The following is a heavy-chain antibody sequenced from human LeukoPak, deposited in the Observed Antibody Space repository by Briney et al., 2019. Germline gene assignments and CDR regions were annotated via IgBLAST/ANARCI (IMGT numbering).Heavy chain of an antibody. CDR3: ARGGDIVVVVAAETEYYFDY. CDR2: ISSSGSTI. V-gene: IGHV3-48*03. D-gene: IGHD2-15*01. J-gene: IGHJ4*02. CDR1: GFTFSSYE. Sequence: PGGSLRLSCAASGFTFSSYEMNWVRQAPGKGLEWVSYISSSGSTIYYADSVKGRFTISRDNAKNSLYLQMNSLRAEDTAVYYCARGGDIVVVVAAETEYYFDYWGQGTLVTVSS.